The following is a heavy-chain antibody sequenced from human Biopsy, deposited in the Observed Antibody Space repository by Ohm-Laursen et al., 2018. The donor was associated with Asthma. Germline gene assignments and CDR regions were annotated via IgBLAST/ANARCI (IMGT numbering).Heavy chain of an antibody. CDR2: ISYTGSA. Sequence: SQTLSLTCTVSGGSMSSSSYYWGWIRQPPGKGLEWMGSISYTGSAYHNPSLKSRATISVDRSKNQFSLKLTSVTAADTAVFYCARLSLNDSLDPWGRGTLVTVSS. D-gene: IGHD1-1*01. J-gene: IGHJ5*02. V-gene: IGHV4-39*01. CDR3: ARLSLNDSLDP. CDR1: GGSMSSSSYY.